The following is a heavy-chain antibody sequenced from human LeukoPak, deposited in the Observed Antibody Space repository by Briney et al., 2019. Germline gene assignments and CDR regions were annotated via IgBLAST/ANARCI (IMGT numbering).Heavy chain of an antibody. CDR3: ARGRDVWGSYRHHDAFDM. J-gene: IGHJ3*02. CDR2: ISSSSSYT. Sequence: GGSLRLSCAAFGFTFTDYYMSWIRQAPGKGLEWVSYISSSSSYTNYADSVKGRFTISRDNAKNSLYLQMNSLRDEDTAVYYCARGRDVWGSYRHHDAFDMWGQGTMVTVSS. D-gene: IGHD3-16*02. CDR1: GFTFTDYY. V-gene: IGHV3-11*06.